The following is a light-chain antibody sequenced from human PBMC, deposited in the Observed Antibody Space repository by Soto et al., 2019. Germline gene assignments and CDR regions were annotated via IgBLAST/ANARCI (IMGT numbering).Light chain of an antibody. CDR2: WAS. CDR1: QSVFYSSNNKNY. CDR3: QQYHSSPLT. V-gene: IGKV4-1*01. J-gene: IGKJ4*01. Sequence: DIVMTQSPDSLAVSLGERATINCKSSQSVFYSSNNKNYLAWYQQKPGQPPKLLIYWASTRESGVPGRFSGSGSGTDFTLTISSLQAEDVAVYYCQQYHSSPLTFGGGTKVEIK.